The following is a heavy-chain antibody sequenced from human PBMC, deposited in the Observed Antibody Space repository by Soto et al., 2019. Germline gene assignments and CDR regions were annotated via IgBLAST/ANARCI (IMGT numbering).Heavy chain of an antibody. D-gene: IGHD6-19*01. Sequence: PSETLSLTCAVYGGSFSGYYWSWIRQPPGKGLEWIGEINHSGSTNYNPSLKSRVTISVDTSKNQFSLKLSSVTAADTAVYYCARGVEYSSGWYSDYWGQGTLVTVSS. J-gene: IGHJ4*02. CDR2: INHSGST. V-gene: IGHV4-34*01. CDR1: GGSFSGYY. CDR3: ARGVEYSSGWYSDY.